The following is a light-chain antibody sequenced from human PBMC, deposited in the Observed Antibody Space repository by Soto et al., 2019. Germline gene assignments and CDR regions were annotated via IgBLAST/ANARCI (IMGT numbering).Light chain of an antibody. CDR1: QTISRY. V-gene: IGKV1-39*01. CDR3: QQYGSSRT. J-gene: IGKJ1*01. Sequence: DIQLTQSPASLSASVGDGVTITFRASQTISRYLNWYQQKPGTAPKLLIYASSTLQSGVPDRFSGSGSGTDFTLTISRLEPEDFAVYYCQQYGSSRTFGQGTKVDIK. CDR2: ASS.